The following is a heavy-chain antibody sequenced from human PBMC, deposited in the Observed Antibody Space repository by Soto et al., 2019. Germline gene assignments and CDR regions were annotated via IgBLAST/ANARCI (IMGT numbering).Heavy chain of an antibody. Sequence: EVPLVESGGGLVQPGGSLRLSCAASGFTVSSNYMSWVRQAPGKGLEWVSVIYSGGSTYFADSVKDRFSISRDNSKNPLHLQMNSLRAEDTAVYYCAREGRPWGQGTLVTVSS. CDR1: GFTVSSNY. CDR2: IYSGGST. V-gene: IGHV3-66*01. D-gene: IGHD2-15*01. CDR3: AREGRP. J-gene: IGHJ5*02.